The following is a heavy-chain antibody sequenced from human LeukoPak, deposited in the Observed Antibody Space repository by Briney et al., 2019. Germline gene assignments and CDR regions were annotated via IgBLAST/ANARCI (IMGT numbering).Heavy chain of an antibody. V-gene: IGHV3-66*01. J-gene: IGHJ4*02. D-gene: IGHD3-16*02. CDR1: GFTFSNYG. CDR3: ARETDDYVWGSYRYLDY. CDR2: IYSGGST. Sequence: GGSLRLSCVASGFTFSNYGMSWVRQAPGKGLEWVSIIYSGGSTYYADSVKGRFTISRDNSKNTLYLQMNSLRAEDTAVYYCARETDDYVWGSYRYLDYWGQGTLVTVSS.